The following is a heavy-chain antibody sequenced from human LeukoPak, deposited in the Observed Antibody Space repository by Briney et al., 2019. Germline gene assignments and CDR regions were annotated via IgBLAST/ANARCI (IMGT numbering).Heavy chain of an antibody. CDR3: AKDLVGYGDYAYYFDT. D-gene: IGHD4-17*01. CDR1: GFTLRSYG. Sequence: ASVKVSCKASGFTLRSYGISWVRQAPGQGPEWMGWVGGYDGKTSYSEKFQGRVSMTTDSSTSTTYMELRSLRSDDTAVHYCAKDLVGYGDYAYYFDTWGQGTLVIVSS. CDR2: VGGYDGKT. V-gene: IGHV1-18*01. J-gene: IGHJ4*02.